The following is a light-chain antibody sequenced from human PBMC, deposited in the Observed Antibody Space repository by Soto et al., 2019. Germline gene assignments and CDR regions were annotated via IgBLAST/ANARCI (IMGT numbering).Light chain of an antibody. J-gene: IGLJ2*01. Sequence: QSVLTQPPSASGTRGQRVTISCSGSSSNIGSNTVNWNQQLPGTAPKLLIYSNNQRPSGVPDRFSGSKSGTSASLAISGLQSEDEADYFCAAWDDSLNGVVFGGGTKLTVL. CDR2: SNN. CDR1: SSNIGSNT. V-gene: IGLV1-44*01. CDR3: AAWDDSLNGVV.